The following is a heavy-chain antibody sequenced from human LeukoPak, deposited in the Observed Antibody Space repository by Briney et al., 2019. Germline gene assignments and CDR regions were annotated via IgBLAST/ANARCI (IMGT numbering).Heavy chain of an antibody. Sequence: GGSLRLSCAASGFTVSSNYMSWVRQAPGKGLEWVSVIDSGGSTYYADSVKGRFTISRDNSKNTLYLQMNSLRAEDTAVYYCAKEGDYCSSTICYADYWGQGTLVTVSS. CDR1: GFTVSSNY. V-gene: IGHV3-53*01. CDR3: AKEGDYCSSTICYADY. CDR2: IDSGGST. J-gene: IGHJ4*02. D-gene: IGHD2-2*01.